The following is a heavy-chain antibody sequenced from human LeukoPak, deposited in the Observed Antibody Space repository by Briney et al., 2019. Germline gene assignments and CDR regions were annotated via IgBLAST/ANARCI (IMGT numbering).Heavy chain of an antibody. CDR2: INWNGGST. CDR1: EFIFSSYG. D-gene: IGHD3-22*01. J-gene: IGHJ3*02. V-gene: IGHV3-20*04. CDR3: ARDREYYYDSSGYYGAFDI. Sequence: GGSLRLSCAASEFIFSSYGMSWVRQAPGKGLEWVSGINWNGGSTGYADSVKGRFTISRDNAKNSLYLQMNSLRAEDTALYYCARDREYYYDSSGYYGAFDIWGQGTMVTVSS.